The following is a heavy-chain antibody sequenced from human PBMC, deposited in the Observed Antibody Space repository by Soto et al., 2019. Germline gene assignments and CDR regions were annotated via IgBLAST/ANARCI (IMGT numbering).Heavy chain of an antibody. CDR1: GYTFTSYG. V-gene: IGHV1-18*01. CDR3: ARWVAVAMDYYYYMDV. D-gene: IGHD6-19*01. CDR2: ISAYNGNT. J-gene: IGHJ6*03. Sequence: ASVKVSCKASGYTFTSYGIIWVRQAPGQGLEWMGWISAYNGNTNYAQKLQGRVTMTTDTSTSTAYMELRSLRSDDTAVYYCARWVAVAMDYYYYMDVWGKGTTVTVSS.